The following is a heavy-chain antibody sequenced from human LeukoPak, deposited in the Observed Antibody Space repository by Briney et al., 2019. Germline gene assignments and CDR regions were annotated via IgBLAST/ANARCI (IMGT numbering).Heavy chain of an antibody. CDR2: ISGTGGST. CDR3: ATRPTVGGTTPTFDY. D-gene: IGHD1-26*01. V-gene: IGHV3-23*01. CDR1: GSTFSSHA. Sequence: GGSLRLSCAASGSTFSSHAMSWVRQAPGRGLEWVSAISGTGGSTYYADSVKGRFTISRDNSKNTLYLQMNSLRAEDTAIYSCATRPTVGGTTPTFDYWGQGTLVTVSS. J-gene: IGHJ4*02.